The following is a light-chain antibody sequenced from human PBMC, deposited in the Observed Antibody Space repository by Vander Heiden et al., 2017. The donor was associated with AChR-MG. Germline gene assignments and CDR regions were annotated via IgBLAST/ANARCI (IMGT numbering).Light chain of an antibody. CDR2: GTS. V-gene: IGLV1-40*01. CDR3: QSYDSSLSVV. Sequence: QSVLTQPPSVSGAPGQRVTNSCTGSSSNIGAGYDVHWYQQRPGTAPKLLIYGTSNRPSGVPDRFSGSKSGTSASLAITGLQAEDEADYYCQSYDSSLSVVFGGGTKLTVL. J-gene: IGLJ2*01. CDR1: SSNIGAGYD.